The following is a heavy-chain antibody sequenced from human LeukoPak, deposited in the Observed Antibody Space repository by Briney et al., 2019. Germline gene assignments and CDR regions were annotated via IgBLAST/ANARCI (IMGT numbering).Heavy chain of an antibody. V-gene: IGHV4-59*08. D-gene: IGHD5-24*01. Sequence: PPETPSLTCTVSGGSISSYYWSWIRQPPGKGLEWIGYIYYSGSTNYNPSLKSRVTISVDTSKNQFSLKLSSVTAADTAVYYCARHIRFGDSYNNFDYWGQGTLVTVSS. CDR2: IYYSGST. CDR3: ARHIRFGDSYNNFDY. CDR1: GGSISSYY. J-gene: IGHJ4*02.